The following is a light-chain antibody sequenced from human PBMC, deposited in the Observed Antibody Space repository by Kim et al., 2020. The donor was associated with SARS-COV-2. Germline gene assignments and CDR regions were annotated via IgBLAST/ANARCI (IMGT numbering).Light chain of an antibody. V-gene: IGLV7-46*01. CDR2: ATS. CDR3: LLYYNGQRV. J-gene: IGLJ2*01. CDR1: TAAVTSGHP. Sequence: TWGSRTAAVTSGHPPCWSQQTPGHAPRPLIYATSNKHSRPPARLSGPLLGGKAALPLSGALPDDEAEYYCLLYYNGQRVFGGGTQLTVL.